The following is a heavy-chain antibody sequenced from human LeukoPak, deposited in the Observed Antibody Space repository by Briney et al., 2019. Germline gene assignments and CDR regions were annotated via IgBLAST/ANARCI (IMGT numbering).Heavy chain of an antibody. V-gene: IGHV3-23*01. Sequence: PGGSLRLSCAASGFTFSTYAMSWVRQAPGKGLKWVSDISDRGGSTFYADPVKGRFTISRDNSKNTLYLQMNSLRAEDTAIYYCASRYYYDSSALSPWGQGTLVTVSS. CDR2: ISDRGGST. CDR1: GFTFSTYA. J-gene: IGHJ5*02. CDR3: ASRYYYDSSALSP. D-gene: IGHD3-22*01.